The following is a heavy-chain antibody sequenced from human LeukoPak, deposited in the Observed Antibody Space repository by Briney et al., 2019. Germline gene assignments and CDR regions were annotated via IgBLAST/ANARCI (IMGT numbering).Heavy chain of an antibody. D-gene: IGHD5-12*01. Sequence: GGSLRLSSAASGFTFSSYEMNWVRQAPGKGLEWVSYISSSGSTIYYADSVKGRFTISRDNAKNSLYLQMNSLSAEDTAVYYCARVATGSNWFDPWGQGTLVTVSS. CDR2: ISSSGSTI. CDR3: ARVATGSNWFDP. J-gene: IGHJ5*02. V-gene: IGHV3-48*03. CDR1: GFTFSSYE.